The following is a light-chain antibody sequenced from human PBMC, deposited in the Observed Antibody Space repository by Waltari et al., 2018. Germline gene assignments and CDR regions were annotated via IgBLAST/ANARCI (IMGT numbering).Light chain of an antibody. CDR1: SSDVGTYNR. Sequence: QSALTQPASVSGSPGQSITISCTGTSSDVGTYNRVPWYQQHPGKAPKPMIYEVPNRPSGVSNRFSGSKSGNTASLTISGLQAEDEADYYCCSYAGSSTYYVFGTGTKVTVL. CDR3: CSYAGSSTYYV. J-gene: IGLJ1*01. CDR2: EVP. V-gene: IGLV2-23*02.